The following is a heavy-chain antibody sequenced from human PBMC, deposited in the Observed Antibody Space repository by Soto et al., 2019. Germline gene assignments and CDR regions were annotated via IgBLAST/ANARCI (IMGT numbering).Heavy chain of an antibody. Sequence: GGSLRLSCAASGFTFSSYSMNWVRQAPGKGLEWVSYISSNSSTIYYADSVKGRFTISRDNAKNSLYLQMNSLRAEDTAVYYCARDTPRGRYDFWTDAFDIWGQGTMVTGSS. CDR2: ISSNSSTI. J-gene: IGHJ3*02. CDR1: GFTFSSYS. CDR3: ARDTPRGRYDFWTDAFDI. V-gene: IGHV3-48*01. D-gene: IGHD3-3*01.